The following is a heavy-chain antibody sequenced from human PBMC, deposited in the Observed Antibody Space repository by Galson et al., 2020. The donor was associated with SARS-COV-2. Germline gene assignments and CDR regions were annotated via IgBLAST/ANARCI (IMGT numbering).Heavy chain of an antibody. CDR3: ATAAMGNYYDGMDV. Sequence: GGSLRLSCAASGFTFSSYAMHWVRQAPGKGLEWVAVISYDGSNKYYADSVKGRFTISRDKSKNTLDLQMNSLRAEDTAVYYCATAAMGNYYDGMDVWGQGTTVTVSS. D-gene: IGHD2-2*01. CDR1: GFTFSSYA. J-gene: IGHJ6*02. V-gene: IGHV3-30*04. CDR2: ISYDGSNK.